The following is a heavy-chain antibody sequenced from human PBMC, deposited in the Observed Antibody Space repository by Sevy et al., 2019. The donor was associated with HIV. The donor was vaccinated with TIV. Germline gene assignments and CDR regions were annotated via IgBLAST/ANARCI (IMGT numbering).Heavy chain of an antibody. CDR1: GYTFTSYD. J-gene: IGHJ6*02. CDR2: MNPNSGNT. CDR3: AGAYSSGWYSYYYYGMDV. D-gene: IGHD6-19*01. V-gene: IGHV1-8*01. Sequence: ASVKVSCKASGYTFTSYDINWVRQATGQGLEWMGWMNPNSGNTGYAQKFQGRVTMTRNTSISTAYMELSSLRSEDTAVYYCAGAYSSGWYSYYYYGMDVWGHGTTVTVSS.